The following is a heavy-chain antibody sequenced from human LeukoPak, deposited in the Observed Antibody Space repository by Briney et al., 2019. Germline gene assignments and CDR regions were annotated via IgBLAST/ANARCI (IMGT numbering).Heavy chain of an antibody. J-gene: IGHJ4*02. Sequence: PSETLSLTCTVSGGSISSGEYYWSWLLQPPGKGLEGLVYVYYSGSTYYNPSLKSRVTISVDTSKNQFSLKLSSVTAADTAVYYCTGYCSSTSCYPLYYFDYWGQGTLVTVSS. V-gene: IGHV4-30-4*08. D-gene: IGHD2-2*01. CDR3: TGYCSSTSCYPLYYFDY. CDR1: GGSISSGEYY. CDR2: VYYSGST.